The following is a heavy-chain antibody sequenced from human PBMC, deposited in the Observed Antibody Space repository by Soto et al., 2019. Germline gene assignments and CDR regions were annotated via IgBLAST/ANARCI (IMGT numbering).Heavy chain of an antibody. CDR2: IWYDGSNK. V-gene: IGHV3-33*01. D-gene: IGHD2-2*01. CDR1: GFTFSSYG. CDR3: ARETVVVPAAAVSGDTYYYYGMDV. Sequence: GGSLRLSCAASGFTFSSYGMHWVRQAPGKGLEWVAVIWYDGSNKYYADSVKGRFTISRDNSKNTLYLQMNSLRAEDTAVYYCARETVVVPAAAVSGDTYYYYGMDVWGQGTTVTVSS. J-gene: IGHJ6*02.